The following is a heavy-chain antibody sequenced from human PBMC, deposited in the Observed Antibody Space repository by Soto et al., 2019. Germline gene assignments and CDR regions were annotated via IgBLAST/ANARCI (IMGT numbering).Heavy chain of an antibody. J-gene: IGHJ4*02. CDR1: GYTFTSYY. CDR3: ARARIVVVTAATGKTLDY. Sequence: ASVKVCCKASGYTFTSYYMHWVRQAPGQGLEWMGIINPSGGSTSYAQKFQGRVTMTRDTSTSTVYMELSSLRSEDTAVYYCARARIVVVTAATGKTLDYWGQGTLVTVSS. D-gene: IGHD2-21*02. V-gene: IGHV1-46*01. CDR2: INPSGGST.